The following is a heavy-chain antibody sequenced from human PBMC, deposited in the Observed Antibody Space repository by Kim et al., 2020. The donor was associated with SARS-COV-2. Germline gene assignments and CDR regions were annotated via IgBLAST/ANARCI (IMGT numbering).Heavy chain of an antibody. J-gene: IGHJ6*03. CDR3: ARGTRQWLSRHYYYYMDV. V-gene: IGHV4-34*01. D-gene: IGHD6-19*01. Sequence: SETLSLTCAVYGGSFSGYYWSWIRQPPGKGLEWIGEINHSGSTNYNPSLKSRVTTSVDTSKNQFSLKLSSVTAADTAVYYCARGTRQWLSRHYYYYMDVWGKGTTVTVSS. CDR2: INHSGST. CDR1: GGSFSGYY.